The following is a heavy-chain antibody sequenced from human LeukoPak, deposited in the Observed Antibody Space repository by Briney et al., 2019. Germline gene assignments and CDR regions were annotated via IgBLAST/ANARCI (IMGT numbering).Heavy chain of an antibody. J-gene: IGHJ4*02. V-gene: IGHV1-69*05. CDR1: GGTFSSYA. Sequence: ASVKVSCKASGGTFSSYAISWVRQAPGQGLEWMGRIIPIFGTANYAQKFQGRVTMTTDTSTSTAYMELRSLRSDDTAVYYCARAGRGYSYGYSDYWGQGTLVTVSS. D-gene: IGHD5-18*01. CDR3: ARAGRGYSYGYSDY. CDR2: IIPIFGTA.